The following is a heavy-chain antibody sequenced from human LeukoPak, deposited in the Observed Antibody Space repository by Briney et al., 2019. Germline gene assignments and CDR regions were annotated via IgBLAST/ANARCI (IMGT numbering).Heavy chain of an antibody. D-gene: IGHD7-27*01. CDR2: MSPNSGDT. CDR1: GYTFTSYD. CDR3: ARGPPNWGYDY. V-gene: IGHV1-8*01. Sequence: ASVKVSCKASGYTFTSYDFNWVRQATGQRPEWMGWMSPNSGDTGYAQKFQDRVTMTRNTSISTAYMELSSLRSVDTAVYYCARGPPNWGYDYWGPGTLVTVSS. J-gene: IGHJ4*02.